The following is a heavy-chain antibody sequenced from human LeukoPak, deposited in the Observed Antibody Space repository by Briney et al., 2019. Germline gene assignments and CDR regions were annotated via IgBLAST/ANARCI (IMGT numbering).Heavy chain of an antibody. CDR1: SGSISSYY. V-gene: IGHV4-59*08. CDR2: IYYSGST. Sequence: SETLSLTCTVSSGSISSYYWSWIRQPPGKGLEWIGYIYYSGSTNYNPSLKSRVTISVDTSKNQFSLKLSSVTAADTAVYYCARHRAAAGVDDYRGQGTLVTVSS. J-gene: IGHJ4*02. CDR3: ARHRAAAGVDDY. D-gene: IGHD6-13*01.